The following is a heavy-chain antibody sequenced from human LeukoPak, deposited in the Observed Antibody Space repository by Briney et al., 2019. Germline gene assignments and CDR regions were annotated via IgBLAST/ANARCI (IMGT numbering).Heavy chain of an antibody. CDR2: VNSDGSST. J-gene: IGHJ6*02. CDR3: ARSHYYDSSGIFSYYYGLDV. D-gene: IGHD3-22*01. CDR1: GFTFSSYW. V-gene: IGHV3-74*01. Sequence: PGGSLRLSCVASGFTFSSYWMHWVRQVPGKGLVWVCRVNSDGSSTRHADSVKGRFTISRDNAKNTLYLQMNSLRSEDTAVYYCARSHYYDSSGIFSYYYGLDVWGQGTTVTVSS.